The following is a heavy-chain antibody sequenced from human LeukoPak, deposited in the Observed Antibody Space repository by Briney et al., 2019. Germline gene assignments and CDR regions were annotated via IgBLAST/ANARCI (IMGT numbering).Heavy chain of an antibody. CDR1: GFTFSSYW. D-gene: IGHD1-1*01. V-gene: IGHV3-7*01. CDR3: ARATTYSARYYYYYMDV. Sequence: GGSLRLSCAASGFTFSSYWMSWVRQAPGKGLEWVANIKQDGSEKYYVDSVKGRFTISRDNAKNSLYLQMNSLRAEDTAVYYCARATTYSARYYYYYMDVWGKGTTVTVSS. J-gene: IGHJ6*03. CDR2: IKQDGSEK.